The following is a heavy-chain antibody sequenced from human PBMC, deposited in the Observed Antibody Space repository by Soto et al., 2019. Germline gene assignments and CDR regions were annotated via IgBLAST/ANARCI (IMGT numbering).Heavy chain of an antibody. CDR3: GKGGIIVR. CDR2: ISYDGRDK. D-gene: IGHD3-22*01. V-gene: IGHV3-30*04. Sequence: QVQLVESGGGVVQPGTSLRLSCAASTFNFTSYAMHWVRQAPGKGLEWVAVISYDGRDKFYADSVKARFTISRDNSQHTLYLNMNSLRTDDRAMYNCGKGGIIVRWGQGTLVTVSS. CDR1: TFNFTSYA. J-gene: IGHJ4*02.